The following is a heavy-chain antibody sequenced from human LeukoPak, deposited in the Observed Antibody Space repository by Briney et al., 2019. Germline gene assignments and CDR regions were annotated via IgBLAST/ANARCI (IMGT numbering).Heavy chain of an antibody. Sequence: GASVKVSCKASGYTFTSYAMHWVRQAPGQRLEWMGWINAGNGNTKYSQKSQGRVTITRDTSASTAYMELSSLRSEDTAVYYCARPYYYDSSGLPYFDYWGQGTLVTVSS. CDR1: GYTFTSYA. CDR3: ARPYYYDSSGLPYFDY. CDR2: INAGNGNT. J-gene: IGHJ4*02. V-gene: IGHV1-3*01. D-gene: IGHD3-22*01.